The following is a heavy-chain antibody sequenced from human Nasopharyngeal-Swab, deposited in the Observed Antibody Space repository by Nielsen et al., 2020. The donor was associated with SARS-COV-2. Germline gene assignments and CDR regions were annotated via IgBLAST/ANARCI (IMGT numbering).Heavy chain of an antibody. CDR1: GFTFSSYT. CDR2: ITSSSSTI. V-gene: IGHV3-48*04. CDR3: ARDQYYDNSGYYYYGMDV. Sequence: GESLKISCAASGFTFSSYTMNWVRQAPGKGLEWVSYITSSSSTIYYADSVKGRFTISRDNAKNSLYLLINSLRVEDTAVYYCARDQYYDNSGYYYYGMDVWGQGTTVTVSS. D-gene: IGHD3-22*01. J-gene: IGHJ6*02.